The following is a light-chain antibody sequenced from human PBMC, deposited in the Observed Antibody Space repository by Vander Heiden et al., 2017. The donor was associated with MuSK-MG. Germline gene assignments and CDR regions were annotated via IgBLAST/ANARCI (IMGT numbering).Light chain of an antibody. V-gene: IGLV1-40*01. Sequence: QSVLTQPPSVSGAPGQRVTLSCTGSSSNIGAYYDVHWYQHLPGTAPKLLIYGNNNRPLGVPDRFSGSRSGTSASLAITGLQAEDEADYYCQSYDSSLSGCVFGTGTKVTVL. CDR2: GNN. CDR1: SSNIGAYYD. CDR3: QSYDSSLSGCV. J-gene: IGLJ1*01.